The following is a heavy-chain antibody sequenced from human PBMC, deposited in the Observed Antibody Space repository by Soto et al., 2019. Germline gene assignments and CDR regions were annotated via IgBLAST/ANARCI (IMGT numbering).Heavy chain of an antibody. V-gene: IGHV3-23*01. J-gene: IGHJ4*02. D-gene: IGHD3-10*01. CDR2: ISGSGSST. Sequence: GGSLRLSCAASGFTFDDYAMSWVRQAPGKGLEWVSSISGSGSSTYYADSVKGRFTISRDNSKNTLSLQMNSLRAEDTAVYYCASSYMIRGVRDYFDNWGQGALVTVSS. CDR3: ASSYMIRGVRDYFDN. CDR1: GFTFDDYA.